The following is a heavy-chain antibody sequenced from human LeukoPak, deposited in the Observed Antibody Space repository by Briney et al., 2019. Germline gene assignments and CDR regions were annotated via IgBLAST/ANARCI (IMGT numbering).Heavy chain of an antibody. Sequence: SETLSLTCTVSGYSISSGYYWGWIRQPPGKGLEWIGSIYHSGSTYYNPSLKSRVTISVDTSKNQFSLKLSSVTAADTAVYYCAREFDYGDYSYFDYWGQGTLVTVSS. CDR3: AREFDYGDYSYFDY. D-gene: IGHD4-17*01. CDR2: IYHSGST. CDR1: GYSISSGYY. J-gene: IGHJ4*02. V-gene: IGHV4-38-2*02.